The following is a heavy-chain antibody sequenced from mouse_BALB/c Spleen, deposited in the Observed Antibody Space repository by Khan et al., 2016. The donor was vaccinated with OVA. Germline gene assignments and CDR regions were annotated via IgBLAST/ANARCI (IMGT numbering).Heavy chain of an antibody. Sequence: QVQLKESGPELKKPGETVKISCKASGYTFTNYGMNWVKQAPGKGLKWMGWINTYTGEPTYADDFKGRFAFSLETSASTAYLQINNLKNEDTATYSCASGGYWYFDVWGAGTTVTVSS. CDR3: ASGGYWYFDV. D-gene: IGHD1-1*02. J-gene: IGHJ1*01. CDR2: INTYTGEP. CDR1: GYTFTNYG. V-gene: IGHV9-3-1*01.